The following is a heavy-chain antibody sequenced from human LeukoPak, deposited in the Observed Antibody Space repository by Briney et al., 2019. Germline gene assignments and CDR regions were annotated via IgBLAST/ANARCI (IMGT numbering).Heavy chain of an antibody. Sequence: ASVKVSCKASGYTFTGYHIHWVRQAPGQGLEWMGWINPNSGDTNYAQKFQGRVTMTRDTSISTAYMEVTMLRSDDTAAYFCARAVAGPFDYWGQGTLVTVSS. CDR1: GYTFTGYH. V-gene: IGHV1-2*02. CDR3: ARAVAGPFDY. D-gene: IGHD6-19*01. J-gene: IGHJ4*02. CDR2: INPNSGDT.